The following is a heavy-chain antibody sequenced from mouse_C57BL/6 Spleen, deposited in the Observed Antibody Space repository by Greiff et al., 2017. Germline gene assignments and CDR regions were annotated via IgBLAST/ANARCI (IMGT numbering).Heavy chain of an antibody. CDR1: GYTFTDYY. CDR3: ARDYGSSGVDY. J-gene: IGHJ4*01. D-gene: IGHD1-1*01. CDR2: INPYNGGT. V-gene: IGHV1-19*01. Sequence: EVQLQQSGPVLVKPGASVKMSCKASGYTFTDYYMNWLKQSHGKSLEWIGVINPYNGGTSYNQKFKGKATLTVDKSSSTAYMELNSLTSEDSAVYYCARDYGSSGVDYWGQGTSVTVSS.